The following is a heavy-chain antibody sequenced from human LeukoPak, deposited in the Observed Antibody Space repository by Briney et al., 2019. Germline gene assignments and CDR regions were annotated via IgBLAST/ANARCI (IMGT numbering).Heavy chain of an antibody. CDR2: INPSGGST. CDR3: ARYSGSQFPFDY. D-gene: IGHD1-26*01. CDR1: GYTFTSYH. V-gene: IGHV1-46*01. J-gene: IGHJ4*02. Sequence: ASVKVSCKASGYTFTSYHMHWVRQAPGQGLEWMGIINPSGGSTSYAQKFQGRVTMARDTSTSTVYMELSSLRSEDTAVYYCARYSGSQFPFDYWGQGTLVTVSS.